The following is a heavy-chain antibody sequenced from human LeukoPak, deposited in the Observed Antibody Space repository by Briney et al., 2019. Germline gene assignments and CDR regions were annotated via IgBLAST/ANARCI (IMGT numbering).Heavy chain of an antibody. Sequence: GASVKVSCKASGYTFTGYYMHWVRQAPGQGLEWMGWINPNSGGTNYAQKFQGRVTMTRDTSISTAYMELSRLRSDDTAVYYCARSGNGGYSYGYAYWGQGTLVTVSS. CDR2: INPNSGGT. V-gene: IGHV1-2*02. CDR1: GYTFTGYY. D-gene: IGHD5-18*01. J-gene: IGHJ4*02. CDR3: ARSGNGGYSYGYAY.